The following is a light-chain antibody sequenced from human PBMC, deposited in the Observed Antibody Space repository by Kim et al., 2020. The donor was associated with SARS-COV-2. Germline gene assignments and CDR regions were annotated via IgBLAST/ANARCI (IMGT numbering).Light chain of an antibody. CDR2: QDS. J-gene: IGLJ2*01. Sequence: GSPGQTASITCSGDKLGDKYACWYQQKPGQSPVLVINQDSKRPSGIPERFSGSNSGNTATLTISGTQAMDEADYYCQAWDSSTVVFGGGTQLTVL. V-gene: IGLV3-1*01. CDR1: KLGDKY. CDR3: QAWDSSTVV.